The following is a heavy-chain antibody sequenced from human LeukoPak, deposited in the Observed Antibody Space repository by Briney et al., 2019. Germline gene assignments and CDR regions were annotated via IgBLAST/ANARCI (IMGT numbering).Heavy chain of an antibody. CDR2: ISSSSSYI. D-gene: IGHD4-17*01. CDR1: GFTFSSYS. V-gene: IGHV3-21*01. CDR3: ARVHTRLHDYGDYEDY. J-gene: IGHJ4*02. Sequence: PGGSLRLSCAASGFTFSSYSMNWVRQAPGKVMEWVSSISSSSSYIYYADSVKGRFTISRDNAKNSLYLQMNSLRAEDTAVYYCARVHTRLHDYGDYEDYWGQGTLVTVSS.